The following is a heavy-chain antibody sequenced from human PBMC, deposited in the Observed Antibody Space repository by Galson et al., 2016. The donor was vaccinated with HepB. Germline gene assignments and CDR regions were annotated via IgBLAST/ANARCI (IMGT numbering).Heavy chain of an antibody. J-gene: IGHJ4*02. CDR2: IYYSGST. Sequence: LRLSCAASGFTISSYIMDWVRQAPGKGLEWIGSIYYSGSTYYNPSLKSRVTISVDTSKNQFSLKLSSVTAADTAVYYCARHSGYSSSWYFFEALDYWGQGTLVTVSS. CDR3: ARHSGYSSSWYFFEALDY. CDR1: GFTISSYI. D-gene: IGHD6-13*01. V-gene: IGHV4-39*01.